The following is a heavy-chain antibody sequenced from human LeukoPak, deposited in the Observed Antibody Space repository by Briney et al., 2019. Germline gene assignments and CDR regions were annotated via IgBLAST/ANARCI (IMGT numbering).Heavy chain of an antibody. D-gene: IGHD3-22*01. Sequence: ASVKVSCKASGYTFSSYYMHWVRQATGQGLEWMGWMNPNSGITAYAQKFQGRVTITRNTSISTAYMELSSLRSEDTAVYFCAREDYYDSGSNDYWGQGTLVIVSA. V-gene: IGHV1-8*01. CDR2: MNPNSGIT. CDR3: AREDYYDSGSNDY. J-gene: IGHJ4*02. CDR1: GYTFSSYY.